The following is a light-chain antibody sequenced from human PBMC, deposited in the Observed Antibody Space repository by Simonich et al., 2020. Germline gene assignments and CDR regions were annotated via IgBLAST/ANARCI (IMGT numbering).Light chain of an antibody. CDR2: WAS. Sequence: DIVMTQTPDSLEVSLGERTTINCKSSKSVLYSSNNKNYLAWYQQKPGQPHKLRISWASTRESGVPARFSGSGSGTDFTLTISSLQAEDVAVYYCQQYYSTPITFGQGTRLEIK. J-gene: IGKJ5*01. CDR3: QQYYSTPIT. V-gene: IGKV4-1*01. CDR1: KSVLYSSNNKNY.